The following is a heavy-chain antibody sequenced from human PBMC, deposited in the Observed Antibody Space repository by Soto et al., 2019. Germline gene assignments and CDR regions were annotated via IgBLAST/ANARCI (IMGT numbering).Heavy chain of an antibody. V-gene: IGHV1-2*02. J-gene: IGHJ6*02. CDR1: GYSFTGHY. D-gene: IGHD3-10*01. CDR3: ARDLCPLGSGSPCPTYGMDL. Sequence: QVQLVQSGAEVKPPGASVKVSCKASGYSFTGHYMHGVRQVSGKRLEFLGWLKPDNGGTYYAPKFQGRVTFTRDTSTTTSYMELSGLHSDDTAVYYCARDLCPLGSGSPCPTYGMDLWGQGTTVAVSS. CDR2: LKPDNGGT.